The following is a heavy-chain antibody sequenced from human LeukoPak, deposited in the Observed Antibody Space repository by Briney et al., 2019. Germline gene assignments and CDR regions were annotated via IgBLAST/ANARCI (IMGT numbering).Heavy chain of an antibody. CDR3: ARDLAAYYYDSSGYYPDY. CDR1: GFTFSSYA. V-gene: IGHV3-30-3*01. J-gene: IGHJ4*02. Sequence: GRSLRLSCAASGFTFSSYAMHWVRQAPGKGLEWVAVISYDGSNKYYTDSVKGRFTISRDNSKNTLYLQMNSLRAEDTAVYYCARDLAAYYYDSSGYYPDYWGQGTLVTVSS. D-gene: IGHD3-22*01. CDR2: ISYDGSNK.